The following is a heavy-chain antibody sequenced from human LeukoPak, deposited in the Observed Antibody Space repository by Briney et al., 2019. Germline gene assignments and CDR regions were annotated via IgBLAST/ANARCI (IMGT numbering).Heavy chain of an antibody. V-gene: IGHV4-38-2*01. CDR1: GYSISSGYY. J-gene: IGHJ4*02. CDR2: IYHSGST. Sequence: SETLSLTCAVSGYSISSGYYWGWIRQPPGKGLEWIGSIYHSGSTYYNPSLKSRVTISVDTSKNQFSLKLSSVTAADTAVYYCASYQLLYLFDYWGQRTLVTVSS. D-gene: IGHD2-2*01. CDR3: ASYQLLYLFDY.